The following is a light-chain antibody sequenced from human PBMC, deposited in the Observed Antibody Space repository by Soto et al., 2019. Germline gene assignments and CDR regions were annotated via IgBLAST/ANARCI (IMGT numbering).Light chain of an antibody. CDR2: EVT. Sequence: QSALTQPASVSGSPGQSITISCTGTTSDVGTYNLVSWYQHHPGKAPQLIIFEVTKRPSGVSDRFSGSKSGNTASLTISGLLGEDEADYYCCSFAGRSPPTSVFGTGTKHTVL. CDR3: CSFAGRSPPTSV. CDR1: TSDVGTYNL. J-gene: IGLJ1*01. V-gene: IGLV2-23*02.